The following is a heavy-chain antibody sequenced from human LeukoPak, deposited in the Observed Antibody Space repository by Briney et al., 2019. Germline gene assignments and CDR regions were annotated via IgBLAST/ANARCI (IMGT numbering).Heavy chain of an antibody. CDR2: INHSGST. CDR1: GGSFSGYY. V-gene: IGHV4-34*01. D-gene: IGHD3-22*01. CDR3: ASRITMIVVANHAFDI. Sequence: KTSETLSLTCAVYGGSFSGYYWSWIRQPPGKGLEWIGEINHSGSTNYNPSLKSRVTISVDTSKNQFSLKLSSVTAADTAVYYCASRITMIVVANHAFDIWGQGTMVTVSS. J-gene: IGHJ3*02.